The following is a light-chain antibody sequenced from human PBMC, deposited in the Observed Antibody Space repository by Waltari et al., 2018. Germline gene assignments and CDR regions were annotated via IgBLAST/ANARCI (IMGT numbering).Light chain of an antibody. CDR3: QQYNSYSPRT. Sequence: DIQMTQSPSTLSASVGDKITITCRASQSISSWWAWYQQKPGKAPKLLIYKAFSLESGVPSRFSGSGSGTEFTLTISSLQPDDFATYYCQQYNSYSPRTFGQGTKVEIK. J-gene: IGKJ1*01. CDR1: QSISSW. CDR2: KAF. V-gene: IGKV1-5*03.